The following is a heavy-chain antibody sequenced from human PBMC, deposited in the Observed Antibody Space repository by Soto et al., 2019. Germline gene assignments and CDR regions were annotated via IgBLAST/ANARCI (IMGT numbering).Heavy chain of an antibody. D-gene: IGHD3-10*01. CDR1: GFTFSSYA. CDR2: ISGSGGST. V-gene: IGHV3-23*01. CDR3: AKSVPGRKILWFGVFDY. Sequence: PGGSLRLSCAASGFTFSSYAMSWVRQAPGKGLEWVSAISGSGGSTYYADSVKGRFTISRDNSKNTLYLQMNSLRAEDTAVYYCAKSVPGRKILWFGVFDYWGQGTLVTVSS. J-gene: IGHJ4*02.